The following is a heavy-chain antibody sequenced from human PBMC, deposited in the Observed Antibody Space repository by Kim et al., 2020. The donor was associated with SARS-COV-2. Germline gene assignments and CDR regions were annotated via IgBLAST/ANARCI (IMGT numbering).Heavy chain of an antibody. CDR3: ARDYGDFYFDY. Sequence: STNYADTVEGRTTISRDNSKNTQYLQMNSLSAEDAAVYYCARDYGDFYFDYWGQGTLVTVSS. D-gene: IGHD3-3*01. CDR2: ST. V-gene: IGHV3-66*01. J-gene: IGHJ4*02.